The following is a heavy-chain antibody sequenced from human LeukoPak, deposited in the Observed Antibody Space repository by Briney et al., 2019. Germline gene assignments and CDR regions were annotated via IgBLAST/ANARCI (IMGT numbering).Heavy chain of an antibody. CDR2: INQDGGEK. CDR1: GFIFSDYN. Sequence: GGSLRLSCEASGFIFSDYNMTWVRQAPGKGLEWVANINQDGGEKYYVDSVKGRFTISRDNAKNSLYLQMNSLRAEDTAVYHCATGRSCTTCYLPDYWGQGTLVTVSS. CDR3: ATGRSCTTCYLPDY. D-gene: IGHD2-2*01. V-gene: IGHV3-7*01. J-gene: IGHJ4*02.